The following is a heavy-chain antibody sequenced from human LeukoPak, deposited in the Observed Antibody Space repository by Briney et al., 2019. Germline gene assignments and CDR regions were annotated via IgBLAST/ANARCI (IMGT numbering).Heavy chain of an antibody. D-gene: IGHD2-2*01. CDR2: FDPEDGET. Sequence: ASVKVSCKVSGYTLTELSMHWVRQAPGKGLEWMGGFDPEDGETIYAQKFQGRVTMTEDTSTDTAYMELSSLRSEDTAVYYCATFVFRCSSTSCYPRYFDYWGQGTLVTVSS. CDR3: ATFVFRCSSTSCYPRYFDY. V-gene: IGHV1-24*01. J-gene: IGHJ4*02. CDR1: GYTLTELS.